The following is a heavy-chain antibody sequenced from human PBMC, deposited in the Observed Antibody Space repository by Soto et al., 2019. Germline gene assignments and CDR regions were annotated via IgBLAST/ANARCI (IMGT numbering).Heavy chain of an antibody. V-gene: IGHV4-30-2*01. D-gene: IGHD4-17*01. J-gene: IGHJ4*02. CDR3: ARGMTTATTLDY. Sequence: QLQLQESGSGLVKPSQTLSLTCAVSGGSISSGGYSWSWIRQPPGKGLEWIGYIYHSGSTYYNPSLKSRVTISLNSSQKQFSMKLSSVTAAETAVYYCARGMTTATTLDYWGQGTLVTVSS. CDR2: IYHSGST. CDR1: GGSISSGGYS.